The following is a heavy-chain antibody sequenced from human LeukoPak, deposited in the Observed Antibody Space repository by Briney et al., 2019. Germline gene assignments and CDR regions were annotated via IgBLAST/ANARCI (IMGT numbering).Heavy chain of an antibody. CDR1: GYTFTRFY. CDR2: INPSGGST. D-gene: IGHD6-6*01. Sequence: ASVKVSCKASGYTFTRFYMHWVRQAPGQGLEWVGVINPSGGSTSYAQKFQGRVTMTRDTSTSTVYMELSSLRSEDTAIYYCVPRGAGDSSFGMDVWGQGITVTVSS. V-gene: IGHV1-46*01. CDR3: VPRGAGDSSFGMDV. J-gene: IGHJ6*02.